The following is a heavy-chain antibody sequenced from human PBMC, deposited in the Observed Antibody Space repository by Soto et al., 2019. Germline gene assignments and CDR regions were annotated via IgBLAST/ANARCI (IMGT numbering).Heavy chain of an antibody. D-gene: IGHD4-17*01. CDR2: ISVYNGNT. CDR1: GYTFTTYG. Sequence: QVQLVQSGAEVKKPGASVKVSCKASGYTFTTYGVTWVRQAPGQGLEWMGWISVYNGNTNHAQKLQGRVTMTTDTATSTAYMEVRSLRPDDTAVYYCARSGTGDYDYWGQGTLVTVSS. V-gene: IGHV1-18*01. J-gene: IGHJ4*02. CDR3: ARSGTGDYDY.